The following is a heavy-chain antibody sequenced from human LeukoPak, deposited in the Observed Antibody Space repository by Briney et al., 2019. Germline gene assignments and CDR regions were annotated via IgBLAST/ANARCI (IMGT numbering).Heavy chain of an antibody. CDR1: GFTFGRSE. CDR3: ARERVTTEGDACDI. D-gene: IGHD4-11*01. J-gene: IGHJ3*02. CDR2: ISTLGTKI. V-gene: IGHV3-48*03. Sequence: PGGSLRLSCAASGFTFGRSEMNWVRQAPGKGLEWVSYISTLGTKIYYADSVRGRFTMSRDNAKNSLYLQMDSLRAEDTAIYYCARERVTTEGDACDIWGQGTMVTVSS.